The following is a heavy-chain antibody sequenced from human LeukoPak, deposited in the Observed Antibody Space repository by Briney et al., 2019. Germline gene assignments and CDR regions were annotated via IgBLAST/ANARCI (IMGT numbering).Heavy chain of an antibody. V-gene: IGHV3-30*02. CDR1: GFTFSSNG. J-gene: IGHJ4*02. CDR3: AKAGGSSWAVLDY. D-gene: IGHD6-13*01. Sequence: PGGSLRLSCAASGFTFSSNGMHWVRQAPGKGLEWVAFIRFDGSNTYYADSVKGRLTISRDTSKNTLYPQMNGLRPEDTAVYYCAKAGGSSWAVLDYWGQGTLVTVSS. CDR2: IRFDGSNT.